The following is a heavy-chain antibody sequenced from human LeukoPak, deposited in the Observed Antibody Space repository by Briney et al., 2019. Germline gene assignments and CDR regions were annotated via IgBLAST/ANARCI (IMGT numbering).Heavy chain of an antibody. Sequence: ASVKVSCKSSGYTFTSYGFSWVRQAPGQGVEWMGWDSAYDGNTNYAQKLQGRVTITTDTTTSTVYMELRSLRSDDTAVYYCARMGDYHLVSFFDYWGQGTLVTVSS. CDR3: ARMGDYHLVSFFDY. CDR1: GYTFTSYG. J-gene: IGHJ4*02. V-gene: IGHV1-18*01. CDR2: DSAYDGNT. D-gene: IGHD1-26*01.